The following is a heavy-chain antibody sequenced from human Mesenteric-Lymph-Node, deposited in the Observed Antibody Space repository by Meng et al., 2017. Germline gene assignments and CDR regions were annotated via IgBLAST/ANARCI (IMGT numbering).Heavy chain of an antibody. CDR2: INHSGST. CDR1: GGSFSGYY. V-gene: IGHV4-34*01. J-gene: IGHJ5*02. CDR3: ARRYGASAYNWFDP. Sequence: QVQVQQWGAGLLKPSETLSLTCAVYGGSFSGYYWSWIRQPPGKGLEWIGEINHSGSTNYNPSLKSRVTISVDTSKNQFSLKLSSVTAADTAVYYCARRYGASAYNWFDPWGQGTLVTVSS. D-gene: IGHD4-17*01.